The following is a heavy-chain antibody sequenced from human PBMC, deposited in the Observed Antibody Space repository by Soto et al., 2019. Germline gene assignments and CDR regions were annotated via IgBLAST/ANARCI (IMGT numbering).Heavy chain of an antibody. CDR2: ISAYNGNT. Sequence: ASVKVSCKASGYTFTSYGISWVRQAPGQGLEWMGWISAYNGNTNYAQKLQGRVTMTTDTSTSTAYMELRSLRSDDTAVYYCARDFYYDFRRGLNWIHPSGQATLVTVSS. J-gene: IGHJ5*02. D-gene: IGHD3-3*01. V-gene: IGHV1-18*01. CDR3: ARDFYYDFRRGLNWIHP. CDR1: GYTFTSYG.